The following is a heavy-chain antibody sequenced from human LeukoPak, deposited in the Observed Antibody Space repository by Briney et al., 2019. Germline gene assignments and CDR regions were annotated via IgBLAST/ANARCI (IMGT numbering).Heavy chain of an antibody. CDR2: ISSSSSTI. D-gene: IGHD3-10*01. CDR1: GFTFSNYN. V-gene: IGHV3-48*01. J-gene: IGHJ5*02. Sequence: PGGSLRLSCAASGFTFSNYNMNWVRQAPGKGLEWVSYISSSSSTIYYADSVKGRLTISRDNSKNTLYLQMNSLRAEDTAVYYCARDSGTTGEVKFDPWGQGTLVTVSS. CDR3: ARDSGTTGEVKFDP.